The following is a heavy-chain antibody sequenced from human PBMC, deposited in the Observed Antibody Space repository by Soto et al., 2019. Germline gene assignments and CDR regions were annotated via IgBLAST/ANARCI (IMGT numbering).Heavy chain of an antibody. Sequence: QVRLVQSGAEVKKPGSSVKVSCKASGYTFSSYTINWVRQAPGQGHELMGGIIPVFNSATYAQKFQGRVTITADESTSTAYLELRSLRSEDTAVYYCARIGDGNQRPFDYWGQGTLVTVSS. V-gene: IGHV1-69*01. CDR1: GYTFSSYT. J-gene: IGHJ4*02. D-gene: IGHD6-25*01. CDR2: IIPVFNSA. CDR3: ARIGDGNQRPFDY.